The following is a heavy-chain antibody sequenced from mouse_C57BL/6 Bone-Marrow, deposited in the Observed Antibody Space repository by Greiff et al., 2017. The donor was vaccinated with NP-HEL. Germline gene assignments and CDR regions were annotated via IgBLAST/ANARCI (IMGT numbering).Heavy chain of an antibody. J-gene: IGHJ3*01. Sequence: EVKVVDSGGGLVQPGGSMKLSCVASGFTFSNYWMNWVRQSPEKGLEWVAQIRLKSDNYATHYAESVKGRFTISRDDSKSSVYLQMNNLRAEDTGIYYCTGRGFAYWGQGTLVTVSA. CDR2: IRLKSDNYAT. CDR1: GFTFSNYW. CDR3: TGRGFAY. V-gene: IGHV6-3*01.